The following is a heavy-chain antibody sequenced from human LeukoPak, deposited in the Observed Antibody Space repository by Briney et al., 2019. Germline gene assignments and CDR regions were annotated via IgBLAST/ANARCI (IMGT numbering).Heavy chain of an antibody. J-gene: IGHJ4*02. CDR2: SGSGGST. CDR1: GFTFSSYG. CDR3: AKTDGYCTNGVYCGPYDY. V-gene: IGHV3-23*01. Sequence: GGTLRLSCAASGFTFSSYGMSWVRQAPGKGLEWVSASGSGGSTYYADSVKGRFTISRDNSKNTLYLLMNSLRAEDTAVYYCAKTDGYCTNGVYCGPYDYWGQGTLVTVSS. D-gene: IGHD2-8*01.